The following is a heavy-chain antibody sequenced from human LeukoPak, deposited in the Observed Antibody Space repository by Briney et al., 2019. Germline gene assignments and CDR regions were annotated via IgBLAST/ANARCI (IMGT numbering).Heavy chain of an antibody. CDR1: GFTFSSYA. CDR3: ARIPGGYYYAMDV. Sequence: PGGSLRLSCAASGFTFSSYAMNWVRRAPGKGLEWVSYISSRSSNIYYADSVRGRFTISRDNAKNSLYLQMNSLRDEDTAVYYCARIPGGYYYAMDVWGQGTTVTVSS. V-gene: IGHV3-48*02. D-gene: IGHD3-16*01. CDR2: ISSRSSNI. J-gene: IGHJ6*02.